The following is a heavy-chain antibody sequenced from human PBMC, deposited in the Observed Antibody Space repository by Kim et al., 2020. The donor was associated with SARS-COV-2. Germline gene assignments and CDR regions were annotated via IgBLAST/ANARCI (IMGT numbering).Heavy chain of an antibody. CDR3: ARGSGWTRNWFDP. D-gene: IGHD6-19*01. V-gene: IGHV4-34*01. Sequence: NSNPHLKSRVTISVDTSKNQFSLKLSSVTAADTAVYYCARGSGWTRNWFDPWGQGTLVTVSS. J-gene: IGHJ5*02.